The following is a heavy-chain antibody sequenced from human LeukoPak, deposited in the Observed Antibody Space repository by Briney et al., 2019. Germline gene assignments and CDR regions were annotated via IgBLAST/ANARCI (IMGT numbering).Heavy chain of an antibody. V-gene: IGHV1-69*05. J-gene: IGHJ5*02. CDR3: ARQAAALFYWFDP. D-gene: IGHD6-13*01. CDR2: SIPIFGTA. Sequence: GASVKVSCKASGGTFSSYAISWVRQAPGQGLEWRGGSIPIFGTANYAQKCQGRVTITTDESTSTAYMELSSLRSEDTAVYYCARQAAALFYWFDPWGQGTLVTVSS. CDR1: GGTFSSYA.